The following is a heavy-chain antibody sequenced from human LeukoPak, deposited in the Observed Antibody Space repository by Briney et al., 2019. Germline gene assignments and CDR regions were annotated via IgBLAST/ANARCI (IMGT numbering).Heavy chain of an antibody. Sequence: SQTLSLTCAISGDSVSSNSAAWNWIRQSPSRGLEWLGRTYYRSKWYNDYAVSVKSRITINPDTSKNQFSLQLNPVTPEDTAVYYCARDRGYYGSGSYLPCWFDPWGQGTLVTVSS. V-gene: IGHV6-1*01. J-gene: IGHJ5*02. CDR1: GDSVSSNSAA. CDR2: TYYRSKWYN. CDR3: ARDRGYYGSGSYLPCWFDP. D-gene: IGHD3-10*01.